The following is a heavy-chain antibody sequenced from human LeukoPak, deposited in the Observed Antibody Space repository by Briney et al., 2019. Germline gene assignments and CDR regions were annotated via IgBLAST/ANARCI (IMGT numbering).Heavy chain of an antibody. Sequence: PGGSLRLSCVASGFTFSSYWMSWVRQAPGKGLEWVANIKQDGSEKYYVDSVKGRFTISRDNAKNSLYLQMNSLRAEDTALYYCARDPRATVTTWRTYYYYYYYMDVWGKGTTVTVSS. D-gene: IGHD4-17*01. CDR2: IKQDGSEK. CDR1: GFTFSSYW. V-gene: IGHV3-7*03. J-gene: IGHJ6*03. CDR3: ARDPRATVTTWRTYYYYYYYMDV.